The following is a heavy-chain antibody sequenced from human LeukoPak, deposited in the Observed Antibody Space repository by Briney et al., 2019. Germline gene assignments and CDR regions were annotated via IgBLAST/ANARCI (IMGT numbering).Heavy chain of an antibody. CDR3: AKDAATRLVYGSGGYLDY. Sequence: GGSLRLSCAASGFTFSSYSMNWVRQAPGKGLEWVSYIGSSSSTIYYADSVKGRFTISRDNSKNTLYLQLNSLRAEDTAVFYCAKDAATRLVYGSGGYLDYWGQGTLVIVS. CDR2: IGSSSSTI. CDR1: GFTFSSYS. V-gene: IGHV3-48*01. J-gene: IGHJ4*02. D-gene: IGHD3-10*01.